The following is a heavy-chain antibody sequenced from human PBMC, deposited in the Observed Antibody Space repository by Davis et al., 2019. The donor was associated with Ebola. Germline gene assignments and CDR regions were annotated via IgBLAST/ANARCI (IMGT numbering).Heavy chain of an antibody. J-gene: IGHJ3*02. D-gene: IGHD4-11*01. V-gene: IGHV3-7*01. CDR2: IKQDGSEK. CDR3: AKDRRTTHAFDI. CDR1: GFTFSNYW. Sequence: GESLKISCAASGFTFSNYWMTWVRQAPGKGLEWVANIKQDGSEKYYLDSLEGRFTISRDNGKNTLYLQMNSLRAEDTAVYYCAKDRRTTHAFDIWGQGTMVTVSS.